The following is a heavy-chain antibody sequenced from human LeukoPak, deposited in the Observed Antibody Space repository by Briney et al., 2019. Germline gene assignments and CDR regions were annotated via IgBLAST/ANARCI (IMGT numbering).Heavy chain of an antibody. CDR2: ISSSGSTI. D-gene: IGHD3-9*01. CDR3: ARADVALTYYYYGMDV. Sequence: GGSLRLSCAASGFTFSDYYMSWIRQAPGKGLEWVSYISSSGSTIYYADSVKARFTIPRDNAKNSLYLQMNSLRAEDTAVYYCARADVALTYYYYGMDVWGQGTTVTVSS. J-gene: IGHJ6*02. V-gene: IGHV3-11*01. CDR1: GFTFSDYY.